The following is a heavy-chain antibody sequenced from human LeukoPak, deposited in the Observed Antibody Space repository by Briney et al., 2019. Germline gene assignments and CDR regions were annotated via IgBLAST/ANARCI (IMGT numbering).Heavy chain of an antibody. D-gene: IGHD1-26*01. CDR1: GFTFSSYG. CDR3: ARSTSSGTSKAFDI. Sequence: PGGSLRLSCAASGFTFSSYGMNWVRQAPGKGLEWVSSISSSSSYIYYADSVKGRFTISRDNAKNSLYLQMNSLRAEDTAVYYCARSTSSGTSKAFDIWGQGTMVTVSS. CDR2: ISSSSSYI. J-gene: IGHJ3*02. V-gene: IGHV3-21*01.